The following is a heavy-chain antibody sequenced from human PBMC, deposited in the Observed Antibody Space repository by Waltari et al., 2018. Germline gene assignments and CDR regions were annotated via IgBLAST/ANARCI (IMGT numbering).Heavy chain of an antibody. Sequence: QVQLQQWGARLLKPSETLSLTCAVYGGSFSGYYWSWIRQPPGKGLEWIGEINHSGSTNYNPSLKSRVTISVDTSNNEFSLTLSSVTAADTAFYYCARDRTRGPGFSSQLDTWGQGTLVIVSS. CDR3: ARDRTRGPGFSSQLDT. D-gene: IGHD6-13*01. J-gene: IGHJ5*02. CDR1: GGSFSGYY. CDR2: INHSGST. V-gene: IGHV4-34*01.